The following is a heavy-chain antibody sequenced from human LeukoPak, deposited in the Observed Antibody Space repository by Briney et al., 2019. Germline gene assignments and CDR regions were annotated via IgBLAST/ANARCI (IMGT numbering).Heavy chain of an antibody. V-gene: IGHV4-39*07. CDR2: IYSGST. J-gene: IGHJ3*02. CDR3: ARAPRGYCSGGSCYSEAFDI. Sequence: SETLSLTCTVSGGSFSSSSYYWGWIRQPPGKGLEWIGTIYSGSTYYNPSLKSRVTISVDTSKNQFSLKLSSVTAADTAVYYCARAPRGYCSGGSCYSEAFDIWGQGTMVTVSS. D-gene: IGHD2-15*01. CDR1: GGSFSSSSYY.